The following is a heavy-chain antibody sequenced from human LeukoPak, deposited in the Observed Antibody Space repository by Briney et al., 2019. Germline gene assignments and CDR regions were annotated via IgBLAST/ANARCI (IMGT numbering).Heavy chain of an antibody. Sequence: GGSLRLSCAASGFTFSSYEMNWVRQAPGKGLEWVSYISSSGSTIYYADSVKGRFTISRDNAKNSLYLQMNSLRAEDTAVYYCARRYYYDSSGYWPFDYWGQGTLVTVSS. CDR3: ARRYYYDSSGYWPFDY. D-gene: IGHD3-22*01. V-gene: IGHV3-48*03. CDR2: ISSSGSTI. CDR1: GFTFSSYE. J-gene: IGHJ4*02.